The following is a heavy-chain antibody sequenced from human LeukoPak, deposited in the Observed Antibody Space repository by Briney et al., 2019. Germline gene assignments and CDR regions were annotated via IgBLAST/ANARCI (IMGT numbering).Heavy chain of an antibody. CDR3: AFNNNFEY. V-gene: IGHV3-7*01. J-gene: IGHJ4*02. CDR1: GLRFSGQW. Sequence: GGSLRLSCTASGLRFSGQWMNWVRQSPGQGLEWVANITYDGSEKYYVASVKGRFTISREDAKNSLSLQMDSVRPEDTAVYYCAFNNNFEYWGQGTLVIVSS. D-gene: IGHD1/OR15-1a*01. CDR2: ITYDGSEK.